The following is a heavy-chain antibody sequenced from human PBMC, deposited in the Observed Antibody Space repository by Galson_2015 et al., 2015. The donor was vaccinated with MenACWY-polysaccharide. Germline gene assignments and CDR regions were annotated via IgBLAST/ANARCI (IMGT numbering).Heavy chain of an antibody. V-gene: IGHV4-38-2*01. CDR1: DYSIRSGYF. CDR2: IFHSGTT. J-gene: IGHJ4*02. Sequence: ETLSLTCAVSDYSIRSGYFWGWIRQPPGKGLEWIAGIFHSGTTYYNPSLKSRVTISVDTSKNQFSLKLSPVTAADTAVYYCARVEKYSGSFYILYWGQGTLVTVSS. CDR3: ARVEKYSGSFYILY. D-gene: IGHD1-26*01.